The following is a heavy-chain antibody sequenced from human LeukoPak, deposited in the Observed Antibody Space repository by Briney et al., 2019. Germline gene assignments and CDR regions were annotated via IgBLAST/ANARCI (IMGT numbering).Heavy chain of an antibody. CDR3: ARDSSSYYYDSSGYYGV. CDR1: GYTFTSYG. Sequence: ASVKVSCKASGYTFTSYGISWVRQAPGQGLEWMGWISAYNGNTNYAQKLQGRVTMTTDTSTSTAYMELRSLRSDDTAVYYCARDSSSYYYDSSGYYGVWGQGTLVTVSS. D-gene: IGHD3-22*01. J-gene: IGHJ4*02. V-gene: IGHV1-18*01. CDR2: ISAYNGNT.